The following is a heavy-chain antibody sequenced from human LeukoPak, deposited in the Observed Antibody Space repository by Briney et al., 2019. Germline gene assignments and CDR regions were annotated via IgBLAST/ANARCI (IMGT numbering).Heavy chain of an antibody. J-gene: IGHJ6*02. CDR1: GFTFSSYA. D-gene: IGHD3-10*01. CDR2: ISGSGGST. Sequence: GGSLRLSCAASGFTFSSYAMSWVRQAPGKGLEWVSAISGSGGSTYYADSVKGRFTISSDNSKNTLYLQMNSLRAEDTAVYYCAKETVYYGSGSYYGGMDVWGQGTTVTVSS. CDR3: AKETVYYGSGSYYGGMDV. V-gene: IGHV3-23*01.